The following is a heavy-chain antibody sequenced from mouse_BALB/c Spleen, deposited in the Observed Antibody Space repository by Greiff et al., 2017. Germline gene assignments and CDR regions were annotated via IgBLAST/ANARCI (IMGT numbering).Heavy chain of an antibody. CDR2: ISSGGST. Sequence: EVQVVESGGGLVKPGGSLKLSCAASGFTFSSYAMSWVRQTPEKRLEWVASISSGGSTYYPDSVKGRFTISRDYARNILYLQMSSLRSEDTAMYYCAKYGNPYAMDYWGQGTSVTVSS. D-gene: IGHD2-10*02. CDR3: AKYGNPYAMDY. V-gene: IGHV5-6-5*01. J-gene: IGHJ4*01. CDR1: GFTFSSYA.